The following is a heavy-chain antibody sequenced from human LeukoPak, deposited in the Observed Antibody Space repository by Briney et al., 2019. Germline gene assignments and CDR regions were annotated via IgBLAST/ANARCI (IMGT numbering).Heavy chain of an antibody. CDR3: ARGNYSSGSSYYYYYGMDV. Sequence: GGSLRLSCAASGFTVSSICMSWVRQAPGKGLEWVSVIYSGGSTYYADSVKGRFTISRHNSKNTLYLQMNSLRAEDTAVYYCARGNYSSGSSYYYYYGMDVWGQGTTVTVSS. J-gene: IGHJ6*02. V-gene: IGHV3-53*04. D-gene: IGHD3-10*01. CDR2: IYSGGST. CDR1: GFTVSSIC.